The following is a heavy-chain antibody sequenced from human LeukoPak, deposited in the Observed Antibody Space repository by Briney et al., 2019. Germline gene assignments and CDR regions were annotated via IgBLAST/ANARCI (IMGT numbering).Heavy chain of an antibody. CDR2: IYHSGST. V-gene: IGHV4-4*02. D-gene: IGHD3-10*01. CDR1: GGSISSSNW. Sequence: SETLSLTCAVSGGSISSSNWWSWVRQPPGKGLEWIGEIYHSGSTNYNPSLKSRVTISVDKSKNQFSLKLSSVTAADTAVYYCAICGGSYYYGMDVWGQGTTVTVSS. J-gene: IGHJ6*02. CDR3: AICGGSYYYGMDV.